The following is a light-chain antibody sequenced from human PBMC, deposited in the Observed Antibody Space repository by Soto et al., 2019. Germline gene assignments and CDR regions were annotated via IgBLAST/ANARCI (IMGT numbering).Light chain of an antibody. CDR3: ASWEDSLNGWV. V-gene: IGLV1-44*01. CDR2: SDD. J-gene: IGLJ3*02. Sequence: QSALTQPPSASGTPGQRVTISCSGSSSNVGSNTVSWYQQLPGTAPKVLIYSDDQRPSGVPDRFSGSRSGSSASLAISGLQSVDEADYYCASWEDSLNGWVIGGGTKLTVL. CDR1: SSNVGSNT.